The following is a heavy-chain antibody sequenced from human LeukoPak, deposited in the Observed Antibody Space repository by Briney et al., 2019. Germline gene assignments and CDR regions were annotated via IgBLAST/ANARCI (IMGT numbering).Heavy chain of an antibody. CDR1: GYTFTGYY. V-gene: IGHV1-2*02. CDR2: INANHGGT. D-gene: IGHD5-18*01. CDR3: AREVQLWSRGNWFDP. Sequence: GASVKVSCKASGYTFTGYYLHWVRQAPGQGLEWMGWINANHGGTNYAQQFQGRVTMTRDTSISTAYMELSRLRSDDTAVYYCAREVQLWSRGNWFDPWGQGTLVTVSS. J-gene: IGHJ5*02.